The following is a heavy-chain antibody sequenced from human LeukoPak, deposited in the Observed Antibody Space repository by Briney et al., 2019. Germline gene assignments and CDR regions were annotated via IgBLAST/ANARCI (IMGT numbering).Heavy chain of an antibody. J-gene: IGHJ4*02. CDR3: ARDSGYDYTPFDD. CDR1: GFTFSSYG. CDR2: ISAYNGNT. Sequence: GGSLRLSCAASGFTFSSYGISWVRQAPGQGLEWMGWISAYNGNTNYAQKLQGRVTMTTDTSTSTAYMELSSLRSEDTAVYYCARDSGYDYTPFDDWGQGTLVIVSS. V-gene: IGHV1-18*01. D-gene: IGHD5-12*01.